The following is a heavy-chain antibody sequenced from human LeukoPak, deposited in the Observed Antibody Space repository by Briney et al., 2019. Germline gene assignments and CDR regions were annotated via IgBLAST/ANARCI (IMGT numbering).Heavy chain of an antibody. V-gene: IGHV4-39*07. D-gene: IGHD6-13*01. CDR3: ARLVAAAGNNWFDP. J-gene: IGHJ5*02. Sequence: SETLSLTCTVSGGSISSSSYYWGWIRQPPGKGLEWIGSIYYTGSTYYNPSLKSRLSISIDTSKNQFSLKLNSLTAADTAVYYCARLVAAAGNNWFDPWGQGTLVTVSS. CDR1: GGSISSSSYY. CDR2: IYYTGST.